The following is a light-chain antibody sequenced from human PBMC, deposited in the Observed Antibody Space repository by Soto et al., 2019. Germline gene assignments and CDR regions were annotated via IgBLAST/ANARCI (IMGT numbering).Light chain of an antibody. CDR2: GAS. CDR3: QQYSSSPWT. Sequence: EIVLTQSPGTLSLSPGERATLSCRASQSVSSSYLAWYQQKPGQAPRLLIYGASSRATGIADRFSGSGSGTDFTLTISRVEPEDFAVYYCQQYSSSPWTFDQGTKVEIK. V-gene: IGKV3-20*01. J-gene: IGKJ1*01. CDR1: QSVSSSY.